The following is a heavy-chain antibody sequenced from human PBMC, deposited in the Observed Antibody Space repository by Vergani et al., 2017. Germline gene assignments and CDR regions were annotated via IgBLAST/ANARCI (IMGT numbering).Heavy chain of an antibody. CDR2: IYPADSDT. D-gene: IGHD1-1*01. Sequence: EVDLVQSGPEMRKPGESLKISCKGSEYSFGHYWIGWVRQRPGKGLEWMGIIYPADSDTRYRPPFQGQLTISADKSISTVFLQWDSLKASDTALYYCARHTTDTKSGGQGPLVTVSS. V-gene: IGHV5-51*01. CDR3: ARHTTDTKS. J-gene: IGHJ4*02. CDR1: EYSFGHYW.